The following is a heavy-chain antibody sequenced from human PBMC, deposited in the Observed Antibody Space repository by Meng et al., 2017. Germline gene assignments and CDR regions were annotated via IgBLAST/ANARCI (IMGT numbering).Heavy chain of an antibody. CDR2: INHSGST. V-gene: IGHV4-34*01. CDR1: GGSFSGYY. CDR3: TRTVLLWFGELISDY. D-gene: IGHD3-10*01. Sequence: SETLSLTCAVYGGSFSGYYWSWIRPPPGKGLEWIGEINHSGSTNYNPSLKSRVTISVDTSKNQFSLKLSSVTAADTAVYYCTRTVLLWFGELISDYWGQGTLVTVSS. J-gene: IGHJ4*02.